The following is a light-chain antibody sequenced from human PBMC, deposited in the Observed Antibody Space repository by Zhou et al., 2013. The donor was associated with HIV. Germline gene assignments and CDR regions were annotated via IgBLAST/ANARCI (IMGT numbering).Light chain of an antibody. J-gene: IGKJ1*01. V-gene: IGKV2-28*01. CDR1: QSLLHSNGYNY. CDR2: LGS. Sequence: DIVMTQSPLSLPVTPGEPASISCRSSQSLLHSNGYNYLDWYLQKPGQSPQLLIYLGSNRASGVPDRFSGSGSGTDFTLKISRVETEEWFGVYYCMQGLQTVPRTF. CDR3: MQGLQTVPRT.